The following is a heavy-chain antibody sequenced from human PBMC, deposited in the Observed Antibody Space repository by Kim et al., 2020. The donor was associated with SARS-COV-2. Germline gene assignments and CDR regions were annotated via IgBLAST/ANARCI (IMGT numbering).Heavy chain of an antibody. J-gene: IGHJ5*02. V-gene: IGHV1-2*06. D-gene: IGHD6-13*01. CDR3: ARLSRNSSWSLGWFDP. CDR1: GYTFTGYY. CDR2: INPNSGGT. Sequence: ASVKVSCKASGYTFTGYYMHWVRQAPGQGLEWMGRINPNSGGTNYAQKFQGRVTMTRDTSISTAYMELSRLRSDDTAVYYCARLSRNSSWSLGWFDPWGQGTLVTVSS.